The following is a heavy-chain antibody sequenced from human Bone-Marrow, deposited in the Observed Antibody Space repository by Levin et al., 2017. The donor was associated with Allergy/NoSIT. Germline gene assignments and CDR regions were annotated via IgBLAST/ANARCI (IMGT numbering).Heavy chain of an antibody. J-gene: IGHJ5*02. CDR2: IVVGSGNT. V-gene: IGHV1-58*02. D-gene: IGHD3-10*01. CDR3: AADFYYGSGNYGFDP. CDR1: GFTFTSSA. Sequence: SVKVSCKASGFTFTSSAMQWVRQARGQRLEWIGWIVVGSGNTNYAQKFQERVTITRDMSTSTAYMELSSLRSEDTAVYYCAADFYYGSGNYGFDPWGQGTLVTVSS.